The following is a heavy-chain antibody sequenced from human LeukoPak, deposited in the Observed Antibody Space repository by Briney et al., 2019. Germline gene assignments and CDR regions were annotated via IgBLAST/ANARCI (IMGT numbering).Heavy chain of an antibody. D-gene: IGHD3-10*01. CDR2: INPSGGST. CDR3: ARRLKGYGSGSYSDY. V-gene: IGHV1-46*01. CDR1: GYTFISYY. J-gene: IGHJ4*02. Sequence: GASVKVSCKASGYTFISYYIHWVRQAPGQGLEWMGIINPSGGSTSYAQKFQGRVTMTRDTSTSTAYMELSSLRSEDTAVYYCARRLKGYGSGSYSDYWGQGTLVTVSS.